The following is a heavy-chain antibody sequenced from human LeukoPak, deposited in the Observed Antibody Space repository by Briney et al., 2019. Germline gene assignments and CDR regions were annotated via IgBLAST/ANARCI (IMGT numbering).Heavy chain of an antibody. CDR2: VSPYNDNT. V-gene: IGHV1-18*01. D-gene: IGHD4-17*01. Sequence: AAPKVSCKASGYTFRNYGILWVRQAPGQGLEWMGWVSPYNDNTNYAQNFQGRVTMTTDTSTNLAYMELRSLRYDDTAVYYCAREGHDYGDNTPDYWGRGTLVTVSA. J-gene: IGHJ4*02. CDR1: GYTFRNYG. CDR3: AREGHDYGDNTPDY.